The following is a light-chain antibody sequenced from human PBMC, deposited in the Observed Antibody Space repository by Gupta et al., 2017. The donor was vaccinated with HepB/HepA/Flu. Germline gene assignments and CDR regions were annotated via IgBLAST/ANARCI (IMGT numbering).Light chain of an antibody. CDR2: AAS. J-gene: IGKJ3*01. CDR3: QQLNSYPRA. CDR1: QGITSY. V-gene: IGKV1-9*01. Sequence: DIQLTQSPSFLSASVGDRVTITCRASQGITSYLAWYQQKPGKAPKVLIYAASTLQSGVPSRFSGSGSGTEFTLTSSSQPEDFATYYCQQLNSYPRAFGPGTKVDIK.